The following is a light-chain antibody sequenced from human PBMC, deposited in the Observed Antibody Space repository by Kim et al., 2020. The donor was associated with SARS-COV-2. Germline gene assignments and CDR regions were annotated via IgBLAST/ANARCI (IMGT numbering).Light chain of an antibody. CDR2: GAS. CDR3: QQYDRA. Sequence: EIVLTQSPGTLSLSPGERATLSCRASQSVSSSYLAWYQQKPGQAPRLLIYGASSRATGIPDRFSGSGSGTDFTLTISRLEPEDFAVYYCQQYDRAFGGGTKVDIK. CDR1: QSVSSSY. V-gene: IGKV3-20*01. J-gene: IGKJ4*01.